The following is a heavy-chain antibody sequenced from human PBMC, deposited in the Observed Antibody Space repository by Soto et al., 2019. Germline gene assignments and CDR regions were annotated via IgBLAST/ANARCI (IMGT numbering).Heavy chain of an antibody. D-gene: IGHD6-13*01. V-gene: IGHV5-51*01. CDR3: ARQLAAGTGDYYYYYGMDV. CDR2: IYPGDSDT. Sequence: GESLKISCKGSGYSFTSYWIGWVRQMPGKXLEWMGIIYPGDSDTRYSPSFQGQVTISADKSISTAYLQWSSLKASDTAMYYCARQLAAGTGDYYYYYGMDVWGQGTTVTVSS. CDR1: GYSFTSYW. J-gene: IGHJ6*02.